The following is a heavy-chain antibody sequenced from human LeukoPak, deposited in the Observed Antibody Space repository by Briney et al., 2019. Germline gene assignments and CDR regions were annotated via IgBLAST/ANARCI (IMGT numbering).Heavy chain of an antibody. CDR3: ARVREVAVRGVHFDY. Sequence: PSETLSLTCTVSGGSISSGDYYWSWIRQPPGKGLEWIGYIYYSGSTYYNPSLKSRVTTSVDTSKNQFSLKLSSVTAADTAVYYCARVREVAVRGVHFDYWGQGTLVTVSS. CDR2: IYYSGST. CDR1: GGSISSGDYY. D-gene: IGHD3-10*01. J-gene: IGHJ4*02. V-gene: IGHV4-30-4*01.